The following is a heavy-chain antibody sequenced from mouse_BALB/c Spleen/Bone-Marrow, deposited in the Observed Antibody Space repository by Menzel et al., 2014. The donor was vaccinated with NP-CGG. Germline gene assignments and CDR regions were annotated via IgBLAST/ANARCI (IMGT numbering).Heavy chain of an antibody. D-gene: IGHD2-1*01. Sequence: EVQLQQSGGGLVQPGGSLKLSCAASGFTFSNYGMSWVRQTPDKRLELVATINSNGGSTYYPDSVKGRFTISRDTAKSTLYLQMSSLKSEETAMYYCVRGNYGNYVDYFDFWGQGTTLTVSS. J-gene: IGHJ2*01. CDR3: VRGNYGNYVDYFDF. CDR2: INSNGGST. V-gene: IGHV5-6-3*01. CDR1: GFTFSNYG.